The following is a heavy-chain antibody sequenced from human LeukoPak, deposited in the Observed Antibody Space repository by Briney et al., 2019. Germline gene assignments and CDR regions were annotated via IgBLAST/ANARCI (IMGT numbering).Heavy chain of an antibody. CDR2: IKEDGSDI. V-gene: IGHV3-7*04. CDR3: ARDQWRLFDY. Sequence: GSLRLSCAASGFTFNNYWMSWVRQAPGKGLEWVANIKEDGSDIYYVDSVKGRFTISRDNAKNLLYLQMNSLRAEDTAVYYCARDQWRLFDYWGQGTLVTVSS. J-gene: IGHJ4*02. D-gene: IGHD2-21*02. CDR1: GFTFNNYW.